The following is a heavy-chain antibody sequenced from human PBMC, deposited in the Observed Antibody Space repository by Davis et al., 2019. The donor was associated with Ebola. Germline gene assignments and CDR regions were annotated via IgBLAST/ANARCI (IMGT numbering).Heavy chain of an antibody. CDR1: GYDFTSSW. D-gene: IGHD5-24*01. CDR3: ARGTNGYNPGGYFDS. J-gene: IGHJ4*02. V-gene: IGHV5-51*01. CDR2: IFPGDSDT. Sequence: GGSLRLSCKGSGYDFTSSWIAWVRQMPGKGLECMGIIFPGDSDTRYNPSFQGQVTISADKSISTAYLQWSSLKASDTAIYYCARGTNGYNPGGYFDSWGQGTLVTVSS.